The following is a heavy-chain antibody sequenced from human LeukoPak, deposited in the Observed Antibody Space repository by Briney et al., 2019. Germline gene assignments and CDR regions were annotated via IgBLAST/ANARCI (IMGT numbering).Heavy chain of an antibody. V-gene: IGHV3-30*03. D-gene: IGHD6-13*01. CDR3: ATVSSSWLGYFQH. CDR2: IIYGGYYK. Sequence: GGSLRLSCAASGFSFNNYGMHWVRQAPGKGLEWVALIIYGGYYKYYADSVKGRFTISRDDSKNTLYLQMNSLRADDTAVYYCATVSSSWLGYFQHWGQGTLVTVSS. J-gene: IGHJ1*01. CDR1: GFSFNNYG.